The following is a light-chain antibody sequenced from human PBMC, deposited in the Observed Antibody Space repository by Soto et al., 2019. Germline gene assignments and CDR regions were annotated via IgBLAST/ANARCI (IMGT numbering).Light chain of an antibody. CDR2: SGY. Sequence: VVTQSPDTFSLSPGETATLSCRASQSVSSSVAWYQHKPGQSPRLVVYSGYKRSPGIPARFSGSGSGTDFTLTISSLESDDFAIYYCQQRYSWLRVFGPGTKVDIK. V-gene: IGKV3-11*01. CDR3: QQRYSWLRV. CDR1: QSVSSS. J-gene: IGKJ1*01.